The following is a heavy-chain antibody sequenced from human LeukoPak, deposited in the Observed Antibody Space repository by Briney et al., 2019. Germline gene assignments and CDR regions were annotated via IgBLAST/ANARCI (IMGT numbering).Heavy chain of an antibody. J-gene: IGHJ4*02. Sequence: GGSLRLSCAASGFTVSSNYMSWVRQAPGKGLEWVSVIYSGGSTYYADSVKGRFTISRDNSKNTLYLQMNSLRAEDTAVYYCARDRWGCSSTSCRDYWGQGTLVTVSS. CDR3: ARDRWGCSSTSCRDY. CDR2: IYSGGST. D-gene: IGHD2-2*01. CDR1: GFTVSSNY. V-gene: IGHV3-66*01.